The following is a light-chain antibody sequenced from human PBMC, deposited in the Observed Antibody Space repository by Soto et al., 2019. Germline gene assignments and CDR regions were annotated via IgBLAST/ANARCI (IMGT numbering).Light chain of an antibody. CDR3: QQYDNLSFT. J-gene: IGKJ3*01. Sequence: DIQMTQSPSSLSASVGDRVTITCRASQSISSYLNWYQQKPGKAPKLLIYAASSLQSVVPSRFSGSGSGTDFTFTISSLQPEDIATYYCQQYDNLSFTFGPGTKVDIK. CDR2: AAS. V-gene: IGKV1-33*01. CDR1: QSISSY.